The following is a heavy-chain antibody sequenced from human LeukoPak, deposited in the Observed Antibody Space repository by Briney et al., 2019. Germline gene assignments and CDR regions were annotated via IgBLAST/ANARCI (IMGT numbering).Heavy chain of an antibody. CDR3: ARDTIRGVGAFDY. CDR1: GFTFSSYA. V-gene: IGHV3-30-3*01. D-gene: IGHD1-26*01. J-gene: IGHJ4*02. Sequence: GGSLRLSCAASGFTFSSYAMHWVRQAPGKGLEWVAVISYDGSNKYYADSVKGRFTISRDNSKNTLYLQMNSLRAEDTAVYYCARDTIRGVGAFDYWGQGTLVTVSS. CDR2: ISYDGSNK.